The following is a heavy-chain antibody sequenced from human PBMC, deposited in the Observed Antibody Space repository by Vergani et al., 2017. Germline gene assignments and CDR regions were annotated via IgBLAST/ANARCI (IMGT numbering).Heavy chain of an antibody. CDR2: INAGNGNT. CDR3: ARDLASGKPNFLKLYCGGDCYPPLDY. J-gene: IGHJ4*02. CDR1: GYTFTSYA. Sequence: QVQLVQSGAEVKKPGASVKVSCKASGYTFTSYAMHWVRQAPGQRLEWMGWINAGNGNTNYAQKLQGRVTMTTDTSTSTAYMELRSLRSDDTAVYYCARDLASGKPNFLKLYCGGDCYPPLDYWGQGTLVTVSS. D-gene: IGHD2-21*01. V-gene: IGHV1-3*01.